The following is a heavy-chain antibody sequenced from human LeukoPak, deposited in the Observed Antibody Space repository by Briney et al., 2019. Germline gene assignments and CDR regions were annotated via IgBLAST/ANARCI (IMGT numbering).Heavy chain of an antibody. V-gene: IGHV4-59*08. CDR1: GVSISSYY. J-gene: IGHJ4*02. CDR2: INYSGST. CDR3: ARSKGYYYGSGDYFDY. D-gene: IGHD3-10*01. Sequence: SSETLSLTCTVSGVSISSYYWTWIRQPPGKGLEWIGNINYSGSTKYNPSLKSRVTISVDTSKNQFPLKLSSVTAADTAVYYCARSKGYYYGSGDYFDYWGQGTLVTVSS.